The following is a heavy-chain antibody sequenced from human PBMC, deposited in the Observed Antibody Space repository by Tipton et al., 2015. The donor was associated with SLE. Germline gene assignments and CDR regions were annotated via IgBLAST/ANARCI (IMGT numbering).Heavy chain of an antibody. CDR2: ISPSVST. V-gene: IGHV4-34*01. CDR3: ARGYCSDGVCYGFGFFDY. D-gene: IGHD2-8*01. Sequence: TLSLTCAVYGEPFSGYYWSWIRQPPGKGLEWIGEISPSVSTYYNPSLKSPVTLSIDTSKNQFSLKMRSVTAADTAVYFCARGYCSDGVCYGFGFFDYWGQGNLVTVSS. J-gene: IGHJ4*02. CDR1: GEPFSGYY.